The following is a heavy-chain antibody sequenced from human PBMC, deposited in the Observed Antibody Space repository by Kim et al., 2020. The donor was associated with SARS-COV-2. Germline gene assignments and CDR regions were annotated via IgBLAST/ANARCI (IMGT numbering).Heavy chain of an antibody. Sequence: GGSLRLSCAASGFTLGDYYMSWIRQAPGKGLEWLSYISISSTLTNYADFLKGRFTISRDNAKNSVFLGMYSLPVEDTAVYYCARGSRDSKDMAGMDVWGQGTTDTVSS. CDR3: ARGSRDSKDMAGMDV. CDR2: ISISSTLT. D-gene: IGHD4-4*01. J-gene: IGHJ6*02. CDR1: GFTLGDYY. V-gene: IGHV3-11*05.